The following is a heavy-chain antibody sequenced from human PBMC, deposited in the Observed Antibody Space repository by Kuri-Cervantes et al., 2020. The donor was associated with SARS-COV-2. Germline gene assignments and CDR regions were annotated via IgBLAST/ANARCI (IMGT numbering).Heavy chain of an antibody. CDR3: ASHQQGGSSWHTERYFDY. CDR1: GCTFSSYA. V-gene: IGHV1-69*13. J-gene: IGHJ4*02. CDR2: IIPIFGTA. D-gene: IGHD6-13*01. Sequence: SVKVSCKASGCTFSSYAISWVRQAPGQGLEWMGGIIPIFGTANYAQKFQGRVTITADESTSTAYMELSSLRSEDTAVYYCASHQQGGSSWHTERYFDYWGQGTLVTVSS.